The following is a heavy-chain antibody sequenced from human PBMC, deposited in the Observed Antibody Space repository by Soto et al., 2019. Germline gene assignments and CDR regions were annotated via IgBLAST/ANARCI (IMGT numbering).Heavy chain of an antibody. Sequence: PSETLSLTCAVYGGSFSGYYGSWIRQLPGKGLEWIGEINHSGSTNYNPSLKSRVTISVDTSKNQFSLKLSSVTAADTAVYYCARGPNTVVTDGYYFDYWGQGTLVTVSS. CDR1: GGSFSGYY. J-gene: IGHJ4*02. CDR2: INHSGST. V-gene: IGHV4-34*01. CDR3: ARGPNTVVTDGYYFDY. D-gene: IGHD2-21*02.